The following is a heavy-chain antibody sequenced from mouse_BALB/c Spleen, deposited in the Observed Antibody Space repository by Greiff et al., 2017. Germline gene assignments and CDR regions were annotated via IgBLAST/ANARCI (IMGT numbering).Heavy chain of an antibody. CDR2: IWAGGST. CDR1: GFSLTSYG. Sequence: VQLQESGPGLVAPSQSLSITCTVSGFSLTSYGVHWVRQPPGKGLEWLGVIWAGGSTNYNSALMSRLSISKDNSKSQVFLKMNSLQTDDTAMYYCARDQGTTATGAMDYWGQGTSVTVSS. CDR3: ARDQGTTATGAMDY. J-gene: IGHJ4*01. D-gene: IGHD1-2*01. V-gene: IGHV2-9*02.